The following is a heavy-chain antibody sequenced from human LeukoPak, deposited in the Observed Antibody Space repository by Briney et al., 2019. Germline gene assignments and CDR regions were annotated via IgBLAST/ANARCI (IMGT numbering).Heavy chain of an antibody. CDR2: INHSGST. Sequence: PSETLSLTCAVYGGSFSGYYWSWIRQPPGKGLEWIGEINHSGSTNYNPSLKSRVTISVDTSKNQFSLKLSSVTAADTAVYYCARRRYYYGSGSYRPVFDYWGQGTLVTVSS. J-gene: IGHJ4*02. CDR3: ARRRYYYGSGSYRPVFDY. CDR1: GGSFSGYY. D-gene: IGHD3-10*01. V-gene: IGHV4-34*01.